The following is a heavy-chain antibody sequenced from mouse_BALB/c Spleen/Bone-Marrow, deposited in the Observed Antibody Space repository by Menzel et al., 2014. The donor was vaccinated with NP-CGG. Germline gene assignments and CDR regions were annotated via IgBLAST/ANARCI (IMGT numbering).Heavy chain of an antibody. CDR3: ATGSSYWYFDV. D-gene: IGHD1-1*01. CDR1: GYSFTGYY. Sequence: LVKTGASVKISCKASGYSFTGYYMHWVKPSHGKSLEWIGYISCYNGATSYNQKFKGKATFTVDTSSSTAYMQFNSLTSEDSAVYYCATGSSYWYFDVWGAGTTVTVSS. CDR2: ISCYNGAT. V-gene: IGHV1S34*01. J-gene: IGHJ1*01.